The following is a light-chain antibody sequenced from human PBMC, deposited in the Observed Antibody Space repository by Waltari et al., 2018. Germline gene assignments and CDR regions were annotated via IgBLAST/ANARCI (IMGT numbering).Light chain of an antibody. CDR3: SSYTSTTTYVV. V-gene: IGLV2-14*01. CDR2: DVN. Sequence: QSALTQPASVSGSPGQSITLSCTGTSSDAGTYGYVSWYQQDPGKAPKLVIYDVNNRPSGISNRFSGSKSGDTASLTISGLQTEDEGYYYCSSYTSTTTYVVFGGGTKLTVL. J-gene: IGLJ2*01. CDR1: SSDAGTYGY.